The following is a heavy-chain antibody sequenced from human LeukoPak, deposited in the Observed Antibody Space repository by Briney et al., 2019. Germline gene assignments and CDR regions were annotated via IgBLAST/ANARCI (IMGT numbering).Heavy chain of an antibody. Sequence: SETLSLTCTVSGGSISSGSYYWSWIRQPAGKGLEWIGRTYTSGSTNYNPSLKSRVTISVDTSKNQFSLKLSSVTAADTAVYYCARDSYGFWSGYYSDYWGQGTLVTVSS. CDR1: GGSISSGSYY. CDR2: TYTSGST. CDR3: ARDSYGFWSGYYSDY. J-gene: IGHJ4*02. D-gene: IGHD3-3*01. V-gene: IGHV4-61*02.